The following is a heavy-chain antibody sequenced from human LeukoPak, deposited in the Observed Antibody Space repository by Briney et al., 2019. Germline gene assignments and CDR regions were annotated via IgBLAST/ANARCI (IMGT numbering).Heavy chain of an antibody. CDR1: GGSISSGGYY. J-gene: IGHJ4*02. CDR2: IYYSGST. D-gene: IGHD4-23*01. CDR3: ARESGNSGLVDY. V-gene: IGHV4-61*08. Sequence: SETLSLTCAVSGGSISSGGYYWSWIRQPPGKGLEWIGYIYYSGSTNYNPSLKSRVTISVDTSKNQFSLKLSSVTAADTAVYYCARESGNSGLVDYWGQGTLVTVSS.